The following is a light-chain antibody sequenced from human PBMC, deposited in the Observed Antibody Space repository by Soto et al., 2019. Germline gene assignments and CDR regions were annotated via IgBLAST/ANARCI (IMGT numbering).Light chain of an antibody. CDR3: QQYYSTPRT. CDR1: QSVLYSSNNKNY. J-gene: IGKJ1*01. V-gene: IGKV4-1*01. Sequence: DIVMTQSPDSLAVSLGERATINCKSSQSVLYSSNNKNYLAWYQQKPGQPPKLLIYWASTRESGVPDRFSGSGSVTDFTLTISSLQAEDVAVYYSQQYYSTPRTFGQGTTVEIK. CDR2: WAS.